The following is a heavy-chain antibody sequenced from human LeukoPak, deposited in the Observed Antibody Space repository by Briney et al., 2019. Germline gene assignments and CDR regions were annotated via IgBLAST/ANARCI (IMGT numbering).Heavy chain of an antibody. CDR1: GASFNSDDQY. V-gene: IGHV4-31*03. D-gene: IGHD3-22*01. CDR3: SRGLDSRKLGY. Sequence: SETLSLNCTVSGASFNSDDQYWNWIPHSPGKGLEWIGSIHPSGMLYNNPSLESRVTMSRDTSKNQFPLNLNSVTAADTAVYFCSRGLDSRKLGYWGQGTLVSVSS. J-gene: IGHJ4*02. CDR2: IHPSGML.